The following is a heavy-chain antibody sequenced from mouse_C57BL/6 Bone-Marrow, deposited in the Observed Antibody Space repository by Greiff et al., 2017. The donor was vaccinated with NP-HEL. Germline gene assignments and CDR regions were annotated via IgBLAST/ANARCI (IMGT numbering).Heavy chain of an antibody. J-gene: IGHJ2*01. Sequence: VQLQQSGAELVRPGASVKLSCKASGYTFTDYYINWVKQRPGQGLEWIARIYPGSGNTYYNEKFKGKATLTAEKSSSTAYMQLSSLTSEDSAAYFCARGMVTIYFDYWGQGTTLTVSS. CDR1: GYTFTDYY. D-gene: IGHD2-2*01. CDR3: ARGMVTIYFDY. V-gene: IGHV1-76*01. CDR2: IYPGSGNT.